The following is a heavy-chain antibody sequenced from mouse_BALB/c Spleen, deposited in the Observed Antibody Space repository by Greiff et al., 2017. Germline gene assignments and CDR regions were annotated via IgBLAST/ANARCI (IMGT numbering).Heavy chain of an antibody. D-gene: IGHD2-1*01. V-gene: IGHV1-5*01. CDR1: GYTFTSYW. CDR2: IYPGNSDT. Sequence: VQLQQSGTVLARPGASVKMSCKASGYTFTSYWMHWVKQRPGQGLEWIGAIYPGNSDTSYNQKFKGKAKLTAVTSTSTAYMELSSLTNEDSAVYYCTRGGYGNKGYYAMDYWGQGTSVTVSS. J-gene: IGHJ4*01. CDR3: TRGGYGNKGYYAMDY.